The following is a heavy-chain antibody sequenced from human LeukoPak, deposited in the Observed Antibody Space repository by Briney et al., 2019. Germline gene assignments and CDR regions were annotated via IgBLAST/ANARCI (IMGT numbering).Heavy chain of an antibody. V-gene: IGHV4-31*03. CDR2: IYHSGST. D-gene: IGHD6-19*01. Sequence: PSETLSLTCTVSGGSISSGGYYWSWIRQHPGKGLEWIGYIYHSGSTYYNPSLKSRVTIPVDTSKNQFSLKLSSVTAADTAAYYCASSYSSGWYTYWGQGTLVTVSS. CDR3: ASSYSSGWYTY. CDR1: GGSISSGGYY. J-gene: IGHJ4*02.